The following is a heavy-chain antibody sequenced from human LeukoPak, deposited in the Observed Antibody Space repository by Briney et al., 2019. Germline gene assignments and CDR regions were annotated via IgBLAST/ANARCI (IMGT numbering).Heavy chain of an antibody. J-gene: IGHJ4*02. Sequence: GGSLRLSCAASGFTFSSYWMSWVRQAPGKGLEWVANIKQDGSEKYYVDSVKGRFTISRDDSKNTLSLQMNSLRVEDTAVYYCARDLAWGAFDYWGQGTLVTVSS. V-gene: IGHV3-7*03. CDR1: GFTFSSYW. CDR3: ARDLAWGAFDY. CDR2: IKQDGSEK. D-gene: IGHD7-27*01.